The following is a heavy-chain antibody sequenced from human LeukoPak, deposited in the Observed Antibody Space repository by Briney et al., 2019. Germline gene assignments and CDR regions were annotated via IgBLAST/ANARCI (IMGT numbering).Heavy chain of an antibody. CDR1: GGSISSYY. CDR3: ARINWNYFDY. Sequence: SETLSLTCTVSGGSISSYYWSWIRQPPGKGLEWIGYIYYSGSTNYNPSLKSRLTMSADRSRNQFSLNLNSVTAADTAVYYCARINWNYFDYWGQGILVTVSS. CDR2: IYYSGST. D-gene: IGHD1-1*01. V-gene: IGHV4-59*08. J-gene: IGHJ4*02.